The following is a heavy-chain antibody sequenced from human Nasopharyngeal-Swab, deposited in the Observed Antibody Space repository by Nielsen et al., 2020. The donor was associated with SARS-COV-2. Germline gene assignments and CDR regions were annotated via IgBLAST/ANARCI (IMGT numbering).Heavy chain of an antibody. D-gene: IGHD3-22*01. CDR2: ISAYNGNT. J-gene: IGHJ3*02. V-gene: IGHV1-18*01. Sequence: ASVKVSCKASGYTFTSYGINWVRQAPGQGLEWMGWISAYNGNTKYAQKVQGRVTMTKDTSTSTAYMELRSLRSDDTAVYYCARGGYVLRFDSSGAKGRDAFDIWGQGTMVTVSS. CDR3: ARGGYVLRFDSSGAKGRDAFDI. CDR1: GYTFTSYG.